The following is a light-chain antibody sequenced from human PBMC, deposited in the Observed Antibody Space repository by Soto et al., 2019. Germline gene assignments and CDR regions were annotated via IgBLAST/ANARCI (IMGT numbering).Light chain of an antibody. J-gene: IGLJ1*01. V-gene: IGLV2-14*01. CDR2: EVS. Sequence: QSALTQPASVSGSVGQSVTISCTGTSSDVGGYYYVSWYQQYPGKAPKLLIFEVSNRPSGISNRFSGSKSGNTASLTISGLQAEDEADYYCSSFTSSITRVFGTGTKLTVL. CDR3: SSFTSSITRV. CDR1: SSDVGGYYY.